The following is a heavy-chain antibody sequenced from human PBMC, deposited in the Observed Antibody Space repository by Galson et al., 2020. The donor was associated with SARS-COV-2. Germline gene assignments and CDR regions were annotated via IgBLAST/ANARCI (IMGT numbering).Heavy chain of an antibody. D-gene: IGHD3-10*01. CDR3: VKDHNYGTGVFDY. J-gene: IGHJ4*02. CDR1: GFSFSISA. CDR2: ISGSGGAS. Sequence: GGSLRLSCAASGFSFSISAMNWVRQPPGKGLEWVSLISGSGGASYYAASVKGRFAVSRDNPKNTLYLQMNSLRAEDTALYYCVKDHNYGTGVFDYWGQGTLVTVSS. V-gene: IGHV3-23*01.